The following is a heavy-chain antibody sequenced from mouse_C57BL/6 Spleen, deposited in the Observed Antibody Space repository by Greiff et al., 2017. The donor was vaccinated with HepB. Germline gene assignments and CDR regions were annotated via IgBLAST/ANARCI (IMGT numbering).Heavy chain of an antibody. Sequence: VQLQQSGTVLARPGASVKMSCKTSGYTFTSYWMHWVKQRPGQGLEWIGAIYPGNSDTSYNQKFKGKAKLTAVTSASTAYMELSSLTNEDSAVYYCTRSEGTTVVAPGYFDYWGQGTTLTVSS. V-gene: IGHV1-5*01. D-gene: IGHD1-1*01. CDR2: IYPGNSDT. CDR3: TRSEGTTVVAPGYFDY. J-gene: IGHJ2*01. CDR1: GYTFTSYW.